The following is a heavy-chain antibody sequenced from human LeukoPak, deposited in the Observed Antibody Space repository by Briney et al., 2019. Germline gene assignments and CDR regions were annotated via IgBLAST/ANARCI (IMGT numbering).Heavy chain of an antibody. D-gene: IGHD6-6*01. Sequence: SETLSLTCTVSGGSISSYYWSWIRQPAGKGLEWIGRIYTSGSTNYNPSLKSRVTISVDKSKNQFSLKLSSVTAADTAVYYCAGDVYSSSTTESYYYYYMDVWGKGTTVTVSS. CDR2: IYTSGST. J-gene: IGHJ6*03. CDR3: AGDVYSSSTTESYYYYYMDV. V-gene: IGHV4-4*07. CDR1: GGSISSYY.